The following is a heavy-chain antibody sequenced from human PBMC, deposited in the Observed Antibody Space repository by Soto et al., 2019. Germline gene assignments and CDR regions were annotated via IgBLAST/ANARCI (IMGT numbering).Heavy chain of an antibody. CDR2: ISAYNGNT. J-gene: IGHJ4*02. V-gene: IGHV1-18*01. CDR1: GYTFTSYG. CDR3: ARVIYYGDYPYDFHY. D-gene: IGHD4-17*01. Sequence: QVQLVQSGAEVKKPGASVKVSCKASGYTFTSYGISWVRQAPGQGLERMGWISAYNGNTNYAQKMQGRATMTPDSSTSTAHMVLRSLRSADTAVYYCARVIYYGDYPYDFHYWGQGTLVTVSS.